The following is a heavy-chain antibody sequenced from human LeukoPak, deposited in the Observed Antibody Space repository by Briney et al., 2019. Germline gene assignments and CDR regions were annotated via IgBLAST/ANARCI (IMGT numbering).Heavy chain of an antibody. V-gene: IGHV1-24*01. D-gene: IGHD1-26*01. CDR2: FDPEDGET. CDR3: ATDHGSRVGALN. J-gene: IGHJ4*02. CDR1: GYTLTELS. Sequence: ASVKVSCKVSGYTLTELSMHWVRQAPGKGLEWMGGFDPEDGETIYAQKFQGRVTMTEDTSTDTAYMELSSLRSEDTAVYYCATDHGSRVGALNWGQGTLVTVS.